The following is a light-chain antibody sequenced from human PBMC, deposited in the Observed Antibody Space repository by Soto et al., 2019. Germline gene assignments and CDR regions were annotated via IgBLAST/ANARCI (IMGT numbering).Light chain of an antibody. CDR3: SSYTRTTTFVV. V-gene: IGLV2-14*01. J-gene: IGLJ3*02. Sequence: QSVLTQPASVSGSPGQSITISCTGTSSDIGGYNYVSWYQHHPGKAPKLIIYQVTNQPSRVSNRFSGSKSGNTASRSVSGLQAEDEADYYCSSYTRTTTFVVFGGGTKLTVL. CDR2: QVT. CDR1: SSDIGGYNY.